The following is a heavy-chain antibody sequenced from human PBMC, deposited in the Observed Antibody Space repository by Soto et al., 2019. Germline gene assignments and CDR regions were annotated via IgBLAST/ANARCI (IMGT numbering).Heavy chain of an antibody. V-gene: IGHV4-59*08. CDR3: ARRSYDFWSGSPTVWFDP. J-gene: IGHJ5*02. CDR1: GGSISSYY. Sequence: SETLSLTCTVSGGSISSYYWSWIRQPPGKGLEWIGYIYYSGSTNYNPSLKSRVTISVDTSKNQFSLKLSSVTAADTAVYYCARRSYDFWSGSPTVWFDPWGQGTLVTDSS. D-gene: IGHD3-3*01. CDR2: IYYSGST.